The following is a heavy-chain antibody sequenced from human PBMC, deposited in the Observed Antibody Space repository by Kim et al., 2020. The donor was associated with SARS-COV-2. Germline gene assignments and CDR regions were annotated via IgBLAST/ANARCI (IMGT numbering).Heavy chain of an antibody. CDR1: GGSFSGYY. D-gene: IGHD5-18*01. J-gene: IGHJ6*01. Sequence: SETLSLTCAVYGGSFSGYYWSWIRQPPGKGLEWIGEINHSGSTNYNPSLKSRVTISVDTSKNQFSLKLSSVTAADTAVYYCARSRRNSGYSYGRYYYYY. CDR3: ARSRRNSGYSYGRYYYYY. CDR2: INHSGST. V-gene: IGHV4-34*01.